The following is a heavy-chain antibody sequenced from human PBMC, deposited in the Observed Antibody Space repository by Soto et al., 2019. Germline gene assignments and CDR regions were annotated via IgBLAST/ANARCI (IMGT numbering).Heavy chain of an antibody. CDR2: ISYDGSNI. J-gene: IGHJ6*04. V-gene: IGHV3-30*04. CDR1: GFNFNIFT. CDR3: ARYGLEKNYNGGMDV. Sequence: QVQLVESGGGVVQPGRSLRLSCAASGFNFNIFTVHWVRQSPGKGLEWVAVISYDGSNIYYADSVKGRFTISRDNSKNTLYLQMNTLTTEDTALYYCARYGLEKNYNGGMDVWGEGTAVAVSS. D-gene: IGHD3-10*01.